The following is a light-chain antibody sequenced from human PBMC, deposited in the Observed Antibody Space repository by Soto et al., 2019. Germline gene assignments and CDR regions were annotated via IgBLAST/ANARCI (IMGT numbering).Light chain of an antibody. CDR1: RSVSTD. CDR2: DTS. J-gene: IGKJ4*01. V-gene: IGKV3-15*01. CDR3: QQYNTWPSHT. Sequence: ETVMTQSPATVSVSPGERATLSCRASRSVSTDLAWYQQKPCQAPRLLIYDTSARATGIPARFSGSVSGTEFTLTISSLQSEDFAVYFCQQYNTWPSHTFGGGTKVDLK.